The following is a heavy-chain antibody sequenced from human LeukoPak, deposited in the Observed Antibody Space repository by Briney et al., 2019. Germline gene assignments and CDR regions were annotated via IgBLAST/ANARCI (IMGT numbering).Heavy chain of an antibody. CDR2: ISGSGGST. D-gene: IGHD2-8*01. J-gene: IGHJ3*02. Sequence: GGSLRLSCAASGFTFSSYGMSWVRQAPGKGLEWVSAISGSGGSTYYADSVKGRFTISRDNAMNSVYLQMNSLRAEDTAVYYCARAKRNGFDIWGQGTMVTVSS. V-gene: IGHV3-23*01. CDR3: ARAKRNGFDI. CDR1: GFTFSSYG.